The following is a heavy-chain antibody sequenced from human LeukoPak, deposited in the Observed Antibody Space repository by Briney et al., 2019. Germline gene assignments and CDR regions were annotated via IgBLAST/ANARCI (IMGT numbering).Heavy chain of an antibody. CDR2: IYYSGST. D-gene: IGHD1-26*01. V-gene: IGHV4-59*12. CDR1: GGSISSYY. CDR3: ARDVVGATSFDY. Sequence: SETLSLTCTVSGGSISSYYWSWIRQPPGKGLEWIGYIYYSGSTNYNPSLKSRVTISVDTSKNQFSLKLSSVTAADTAVYYCARDVVGATSFDYWGQGTLVTVSS. J-gene: IGHJ4*02.